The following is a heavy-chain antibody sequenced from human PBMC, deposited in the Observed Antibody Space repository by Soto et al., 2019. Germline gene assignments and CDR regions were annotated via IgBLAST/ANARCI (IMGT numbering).Heavy chain of an antibody. D-gene: IGHD1-26*01. CDR3: ARFSGSYTRGLDY. J-gene: IGHJ4*02. Sequence: EVQLVESGGGLVQPGGSLRLSCAASGFTFSDHYMDWVRQAPGKGLEWVGRSRNKANSYSTEYAASVKGRFTISRDESKISLYLQMNSLKNEDTAVYYCARFSGSYTRGLDYWGQGTLVTVSS. CDR1: GFTFSDHY. V-gene: IGHV3-72*01. CDR2: SRNKANSYST.